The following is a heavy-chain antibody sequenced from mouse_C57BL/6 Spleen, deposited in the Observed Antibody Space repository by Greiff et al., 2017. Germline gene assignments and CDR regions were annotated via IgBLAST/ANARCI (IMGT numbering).Heavy chain of an antibody. V-gene: IGHV1-22*01. CDR3: ARDVRSYGSAYAMDY. CDR2: INPNNGGT. Sequence: EVQLQESGPELVKPGASVKMSCKASGYTFTDYNMHWVKQSHGKSLEWIGYINPNNGGTSYNQKFKGKATLTVNKSSSTAYMELRSLTSEDSAVYYCARDVRSYGSAYAMDYWGQGTSVTVSS. D-gene: IGHD1-1*01. CDR1: GYTFTDYN. J-gene: IGHJ4*01.